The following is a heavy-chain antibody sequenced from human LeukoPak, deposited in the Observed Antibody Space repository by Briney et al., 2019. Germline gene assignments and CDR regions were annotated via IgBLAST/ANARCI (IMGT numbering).Heavy chain of an antibody. CDR3: ARGAHRINWFDP. CDR1: GGSISSYY. V-gene: IGHV4-59*01. D-gene: IGHD2-15*01. J-gene: IGHJ5*02. CDR2: IYYSGST. Sequence: SETLSLTCTVSGGSISSYYWSWIRQPPGKGLEWTGYIYYSGSTNYNPSLKSRVTISVDTSKNQFSLKLSSVTAADTAVYYCARGAHRINWFDPWGQGTLVTVSS.